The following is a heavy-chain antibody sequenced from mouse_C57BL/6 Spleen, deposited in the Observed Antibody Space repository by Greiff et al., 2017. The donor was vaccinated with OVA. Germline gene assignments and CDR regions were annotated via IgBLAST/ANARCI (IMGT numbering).Heavy chain of an antibody. J-gene: IGHJ1*03. Sequence: EVKLVESGGGLVKPGGSLKLSCAASGFTFSDYGMHWVRQAPEEGLEWVAYISSGSSTIYYADTVKGRFTISRDNAKNTLFLQMTSLRSEDTAMYYCARAGYYGSRYFDVWGTGTTVTVSS. CDR2: ISSGSSTI. CDR1: GFTFSDYG. V-gene: IGHV5-17*01. CDR3: ARAGYYGSRYFDV. D-gene: IGHD1-1*01.